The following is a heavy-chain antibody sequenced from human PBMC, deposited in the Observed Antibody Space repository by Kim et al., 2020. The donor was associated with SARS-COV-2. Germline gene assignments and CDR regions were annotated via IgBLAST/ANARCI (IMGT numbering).Heavy chain of an antibody. D-gene: IGHD6-13*01. CDR1: GGSFSGYY. Sequence: SETLSLTCAVYGGSFSGYYWSWIRQPPGKGLEWIGEINHSGSTNYNPSLKSRVTISVDTSKNQFSLKLSSVTAADTAVYYCAKPYSSYWYFDLWGRGTLVTVSS. CDR2: INHSGST. J-gene: IGHJ2*01. V-gene: IGHV4-34*01. CDR3: AKPYSSYWYFDL.